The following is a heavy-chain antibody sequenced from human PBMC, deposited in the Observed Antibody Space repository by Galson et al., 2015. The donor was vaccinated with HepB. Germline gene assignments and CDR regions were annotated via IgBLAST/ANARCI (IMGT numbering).Heavy chain of an antibody. J-gene: IGHJ4*02. CDR2: ITNSGDRT. D-gene: IGHD2-21*02. CDR1: GFTFSSYA. Sequence: SLRLSCAASGFTFSSYAMSWVRQAPGKGLEWVAAITNSGDRTSNEDSLKGRFTISRDNTKNTLFLQMNSLRAEDSAVYYCAKATRTYCGTDCPDSWGQGTLVTVS. V-gene: IGHV3-23*01. CDR3: AKATRTYCGTDCPDS.